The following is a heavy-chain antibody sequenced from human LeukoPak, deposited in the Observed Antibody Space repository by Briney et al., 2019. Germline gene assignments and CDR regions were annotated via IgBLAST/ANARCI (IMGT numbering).Heavy chain of an antibody. CDR3: ARPSGGLFDP. D-gene: IGHD1-26*01. CDR2: IYSDGST. J-gene: IGHJ5*02. CDR1: GFTVSSNY. Sequence: PGGSLRLSCAASGFTVSSNYMNWVRQAPGKGLEWVSIIYSDGSTYYADSVKGRFTISRDNAKNSLYLQMNSLRAEDTAVYYCARPSGGLFDPWGQGTLVTVSS. V-gene: IGHV3-53*01.